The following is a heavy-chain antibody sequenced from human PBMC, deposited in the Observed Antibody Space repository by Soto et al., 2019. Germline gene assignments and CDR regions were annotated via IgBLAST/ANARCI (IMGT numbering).Heavy chain of an antibody. CDR2: MNPNSGNT. V-gene: IGHV1-8*01. Sequence: GASVKVSCKASGYTFTSYDINWVRQATGQGLEWMGWMNPNSGNTGYAQKFQGRVTMTRNTSISTAYMELSSLRSEDTAVYYCARDFAAERSCIRRVSCRDHWGQGTLVTVSS. D-gene: IGHD2-2*01. CDR1: GYTFTSYD. J-gene: IGHJ4*02. CDR3: ARDFAAERSCIRRVSCRDH.